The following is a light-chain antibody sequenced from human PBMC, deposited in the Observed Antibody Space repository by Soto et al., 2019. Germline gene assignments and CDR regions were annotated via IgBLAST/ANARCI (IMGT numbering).Light chain of an antibody. CDR1: SRHSTYI. CDR3: ETWDSSTHKV. J-gene: IGLJ2*01. CDR2: VERSGSY. V-gene: IGLV4-60*03. Sequence: QAVVTQSSSASASLGSSVKLTCTLSSRHSTYIIAWHQQQPGKAPRYLMRVERSGSYSKGSAIPDRFSGSSSGADRYLTISNLQSEDEADYYCETWDSSTHKVFGGGTQLTVL.